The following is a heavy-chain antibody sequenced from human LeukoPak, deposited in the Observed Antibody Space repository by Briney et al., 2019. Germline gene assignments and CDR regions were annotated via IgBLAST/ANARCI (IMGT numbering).Heavy chain of an antibody. CDR2: ISSSSYI. J-gene: IGHJ4*02. Sequence: PGGSLRLSCAASGFTFSSYSMNWVRQAPGKGLEWVSSISSSSYIYYADSVKGRFTISRDNAKNSLYLQMNSLRAEDTAVYYCARVIWFRESDYWGQGTLVTVSS. CDR3: ARVIWFRESDY. CDR1: GFTFSSYS. D-gene: IGHD3-10*01. V-gene: IGHV3-21*01.